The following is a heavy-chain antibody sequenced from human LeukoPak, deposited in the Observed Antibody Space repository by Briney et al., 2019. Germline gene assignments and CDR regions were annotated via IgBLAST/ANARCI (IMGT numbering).Heavy chain of an antibody. CDR2: IKEDGGEI. CDR1: EFTFRNYW. J-gene: IGHJ3*02. V-gene: IGHV3-7*01. D-gene: IGHD3-16*01. CDR3: TRRGAASDAFDI. Sequence: GGSLRLSCATSEFTFRNYWMTWVRQAPGKGLEWVANIKEDGGEINYLDSVKGRFTISRDNAKNTLYLQMNTLRAEDTAVYYCTRRGAASDAFDIWGQGTMVTVSS.